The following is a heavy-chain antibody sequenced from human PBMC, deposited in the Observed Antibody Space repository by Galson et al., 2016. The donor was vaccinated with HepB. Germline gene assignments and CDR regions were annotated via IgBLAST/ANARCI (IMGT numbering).Heavy chain of an antibody. Sequence: SETLSLTCTVSGGSITNDYWSWIWIRQPPGKGLEWIGYIHFSGRTDYSPSLKSRVAISLDTSKDQFSLRMISVTAADTAVYYCARGAPCSSTSCYRGFDYWGQGSQVTVSS. V-gene: IGHV4-59*12. J-gene: IGHJ4*02. D-gene: IGHD2-2*02. CDR1: GGSITNDY. CDR2: IHFSGRT. CDR3: ARGAPCSSTSCYRGFDY.